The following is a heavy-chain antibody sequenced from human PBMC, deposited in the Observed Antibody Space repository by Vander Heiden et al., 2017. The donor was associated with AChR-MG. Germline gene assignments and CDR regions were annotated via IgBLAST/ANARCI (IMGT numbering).Heavy chain of an antibody. Sequence: QLQLQESGPGLVKPSETLSLTCTVSGGSISSSSYYWGWIRQPPGKGLEWIGSIYYSGSTYYNPSLKSRVTISVDTSKNQFSLKLSSVTAADTAVYYCARQRYFDWSIPPYYFDYWGQGTLVTVSS. V-gene: IGHV4-39*01. CDR1: GGSISSSSYY. D-gene: IGHD3-9*01. J-gene: IGHJ4*02. CDR3: ARQRYFDWSIPPYYFDY. CDR2: IYYSGST.